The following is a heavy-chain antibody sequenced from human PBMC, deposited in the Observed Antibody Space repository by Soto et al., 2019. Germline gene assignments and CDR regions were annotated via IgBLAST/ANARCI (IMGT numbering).Heavy chain of an antibody. D-gene: IGHD3-3*01. J-gene: IGHJ6*02. CDR1: GGSFSGYY. V-gene: IGHV4-34*01. CDR3: ARGDRDFWSGYYPLGYYGMDV. Sequence: SETLSLTCAVYGGSFSGYYWSWIRQPPGKGLEWIGEINHSGSTNYNPSLKSRVTISVDTSKNQFSLKLSSVTAADTAVYYCARGDRDFWSGYYPLGYYGMDVRGQGTTVTVSS. CDR2: INHSGST.